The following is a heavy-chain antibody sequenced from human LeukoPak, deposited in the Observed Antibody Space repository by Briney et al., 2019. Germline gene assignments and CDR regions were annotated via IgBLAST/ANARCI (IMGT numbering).Heavy chain of an antibody. CDR1: GFTFSSYS. Sequence: GGSLRLSCAASGFTFSSYSMNWVRQAPGKGLEWVSSISGSGGSTYYADSVKGRFTISRDNSKNTLYLQMNSLRAEDTAVYYCARDALDYYDSSGYYLDYWGQGTLVTVSS. V-gene: IGHV3-23*01. CDR3: ARDALDYYDSSGYYLDY. CDR2: ISGSGGST. J-gene: IGHJ4*02. D-gene: IGHD3-22*01.